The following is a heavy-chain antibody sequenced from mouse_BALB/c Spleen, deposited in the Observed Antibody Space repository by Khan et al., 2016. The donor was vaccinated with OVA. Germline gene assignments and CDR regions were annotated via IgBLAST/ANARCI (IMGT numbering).Heavy chain of an antibody. V-gene: IGHV1-4*01. CDR2: IYPSSGNS. J-gene: IGHJ3*01. Sequence: QVQLKESGPELATPSPSVSMSCKISGYTLTSYWVHWVQQRPGKGLEWLGYIYPSSGNSEYNQIIKDQATLTADNSSRIAYKQLSSLTSDDSVVYYCANHGSNSAWIAYWGQGTLVTVSA. D-gene: IGHD1-1*01. CDR3: ANHGSNSAWIAY. CDR1: GYTLTSYW.